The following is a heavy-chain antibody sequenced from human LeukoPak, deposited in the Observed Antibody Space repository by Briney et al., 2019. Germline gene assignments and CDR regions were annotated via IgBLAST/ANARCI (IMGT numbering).Heavy chain of an antibody. V-gene: IGHV3-48*02. CDR1: GFTSRAYR. Sequence: PGGSLRLSSEASGFTSRAYRMNCVRQAPGKGLEWVSYIIPGSTTIYYADPVKGRITISRDNAKNSLYLQMNSLRDGDTAVYYCARGVDYWGQGTLVTVSS. CDR3: ARGVDY. J-gene: IGHJ4*02. CDR2: IIPGSTTI.